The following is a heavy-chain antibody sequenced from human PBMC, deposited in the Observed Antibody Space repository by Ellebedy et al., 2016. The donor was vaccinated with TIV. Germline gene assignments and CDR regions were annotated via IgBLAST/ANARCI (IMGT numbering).Heavy chain of an antibody. Sequence: AASVKVSCKASGYTFTTYYMHWVRQAPAQGLEWMGIINPSGGRTSYAQKFQCRVSMTRDTSTRTVYMELSTLRSEDTAVYYCAREGDSAMIPQFFDYWGQGTLVTVSS. CDR1: GYTFTTYY. CDR2: INPSGGRT. J-gene: IGHJ4*02. V-gene: IGHV1-46*01. CDR3: AREGDSAMIPQFFDY. D-gene: IGHD5-18*01.